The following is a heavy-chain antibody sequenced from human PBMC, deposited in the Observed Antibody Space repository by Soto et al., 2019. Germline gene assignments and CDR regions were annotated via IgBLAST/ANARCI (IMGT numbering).Heavy chain of an antibody. CDR1: GDSISSSIW. V-gene: IGHV4-4*02. CDR2: IFHTGSS. D-gene: IGHD5-12*01. Sequence: QVQLQESGPGLVKPSGTLSLTCAVSGDSISSSIWWSWVRQSPEKGLQWIGEIFHTGSSNYNPSLRSRLTMSVDKTNNQFSLKLNSVTAADTAVYYCVSGRDGYTSRYDFWGQGTLVSVSS. CDR3: VSGRDGYTSRYDF. J-gene: IGHJ4*02.